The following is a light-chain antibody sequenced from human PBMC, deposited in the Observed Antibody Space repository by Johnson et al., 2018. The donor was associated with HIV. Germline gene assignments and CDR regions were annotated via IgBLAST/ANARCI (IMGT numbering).Light chain of an antibody. Sequence: QSVLSQPPSVSAAPGQKVTISCSGSSSNIGNNYVSWYQQLPGTAPKLLIYDNNKRPSGIPDRFSGSKSGTSATLGITGLQTGDEADYYCGTWDISLSAKVFGTVTKVTV. CDR1: SSNIGNNY. CDR3: GTWDISLSAKV. CDR2: DNN. J-gene: IGLJ1*01. V-gene: IGLV1-51*01.